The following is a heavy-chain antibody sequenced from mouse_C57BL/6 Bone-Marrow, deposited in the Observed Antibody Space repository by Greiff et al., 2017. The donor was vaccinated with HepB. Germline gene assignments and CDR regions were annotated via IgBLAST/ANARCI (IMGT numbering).Heavy chain of an antibody. D-gene: IGHD1-1*01. J-gene: IGHJ2*01. CDR3: ATTVVEDYFDY. Sequence: VQLQQSGPVLVKPGASVKMSCKASGYTFTDYYMNWVKQSHGKSLEWIGVINPYNGGTSYNQKFKGKATLTVDKSSSTAYMELNSLTSEDSAVYYCATTVVEDYFDYWGQGTTLTVSS. V-gene: IGHV1-19*01. CDR2: INPYNGGT. CDR1: GYTFTDYY.